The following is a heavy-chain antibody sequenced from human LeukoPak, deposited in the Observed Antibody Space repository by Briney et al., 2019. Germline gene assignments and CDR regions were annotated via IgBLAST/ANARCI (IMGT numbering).Heavy chain of an antibody. CDR1: GFTFGSYG. CDR2: ISTSSNYI. CDR3: ARGAYDSSGQFDY. V-gene: IGHV3-21*01. Sequence: GGSLRLSCAASGFTFGSYGMHWVRQAPGKGLEWVSSISTSSNYIYYADSVKGRFTISRDNAKNSLYLQMNSLRAEDTAVYFCARGAYDSSGQFDYWGQGTLVTVSS. D-gene: IGHD3-22*01. J-gene: IGHJ4*02.